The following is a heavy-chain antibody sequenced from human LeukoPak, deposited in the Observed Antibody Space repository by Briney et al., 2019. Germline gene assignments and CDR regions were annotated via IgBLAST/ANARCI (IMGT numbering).Heavy chain of an antibody. CDR1: GYTLTGYY. CDR2: INPNNGGT. Sequence: ASVKVSCKASGYTLTGYYMHWVRQAPGQGLEWMGWINPNNGGTHYAQKFQGRVTMTRGTSISTAYMELSRLRSDDTAVYYCAREPGDGGYDNFDYWGQGTLVTVSS. CDR3: AREPGDGGYDNFDY. V-gene: IGHV1-2*02. D-gene: IGHD5-12*01. J-gene: IGHJ4*02.